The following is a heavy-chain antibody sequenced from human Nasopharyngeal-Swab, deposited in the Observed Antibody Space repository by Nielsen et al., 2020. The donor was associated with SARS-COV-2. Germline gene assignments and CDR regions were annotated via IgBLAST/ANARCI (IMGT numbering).Heavy chain of an antibody. CDR2: ISYDGSNK. D-gene: IGHD4-23*01. Sequence: GESLKISCAASGFTFSSYAMHWVRQAPGKGLEWVAVISYDGSNKYYAGSVKGRFTISRDNSKNTLYLQMNSLRAEDTAVYYCAMNLYGGNSFDYWGQGTLVTVSS. J-gene: IGHJ4*02. V-gene: IGHV3-30-3*01. CDR1: GFTFSSYA. CDR3: AMNLYGGNSFDY.